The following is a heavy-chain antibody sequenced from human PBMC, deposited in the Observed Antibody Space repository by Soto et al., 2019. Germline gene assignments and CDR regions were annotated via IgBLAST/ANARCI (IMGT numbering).Heavy chain of an antibody. V-gene: IGHV4-39*01. Sequence: SETLSLTCTVSGGSISSSSYYWGWIRQPPGKGLEWIGSIYYSGSTYYNPSLKSRVTISVDTSKNQFSLKLSSVTAADTAVYYCANENLAAAGPDAFDIWGQGTMVTVSS. CDR1: GGSISSSSYY. J-gene: IGHJ3*02. CDR2: IYYSGST. CDR3: ANENLAAAGPDAFDI. D-gene: IGHD6-13*01.